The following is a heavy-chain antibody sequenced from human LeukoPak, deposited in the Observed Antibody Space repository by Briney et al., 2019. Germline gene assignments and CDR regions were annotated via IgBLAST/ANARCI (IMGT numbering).Heavy chain of an antibody. CDR1: GGSFSSGDYY. CDR2: IYYSGST. V-gene: IGHV4-30-4*08. J-gene: IGHJ4*02. Sequence: PSETLSLTCTVSGGSFSSGDYYWNWIRQHPGKGLEWIGYIYYSGSTYYNPSLKSRVTISVDTSKNQFSLKLSSVTAADTAVYYCARHGYYYDSSGYRVYYFDYWGQGTLVTVSS. CDR3: ARHGYYYDSSGYRVYYFDY. D-gene: IGHD3-22*01.